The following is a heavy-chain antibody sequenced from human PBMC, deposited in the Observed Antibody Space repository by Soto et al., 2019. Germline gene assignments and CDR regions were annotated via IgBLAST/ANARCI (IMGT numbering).Heavy chain of an antibody. D-gene: IGHD5-18*01. CDR3: AREPPRTLYSYAQDFDY. J-gene: IGHJ4*02. Sequence: QVQLVQSGAEVKKPGASVKVSCKASGYTFTSYGISWVRQAPGQGLEWMGWISAYNGNTNYAQKLQGRVTMTTDTSPSTAYMELRSLRSDDTAVYYCAREPPRTLYSYAQDFDYWGQGTLVTVSS. CDR1: GYTFTSYG. CDR2: ISAYNGNT. V-gene: IGHV1-18*01.